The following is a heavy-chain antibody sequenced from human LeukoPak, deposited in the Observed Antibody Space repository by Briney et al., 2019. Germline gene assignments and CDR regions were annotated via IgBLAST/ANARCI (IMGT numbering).Heavy chain of an antibody. CDR1: GGSISSGSYY. Sequence: PSETLSLTCTVSGGSISSGSYYWSWIRQPAGKGLEWIGRIYTSGSTNYNPSLKSRVTISVDASKNQFSLKLSSVTAADTAVYYCARERVWRYCGGDSCGWFDPWGQGTLVTVSS. CDR3: ARERVWRYCGGDSCGWFDP. CDR2: IYTSGST. V-gene: IGHV4-61*02. D-gene: IGHD2-21*02. J-gene: IGHJ5*02.